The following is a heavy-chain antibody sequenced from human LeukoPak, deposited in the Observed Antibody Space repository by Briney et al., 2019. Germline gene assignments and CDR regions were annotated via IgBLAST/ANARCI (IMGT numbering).Heavy chain of an antibody. V-gene: IGHV3-30*04. CDR3: ARDLGDGYNRAPDY. CDR2: ISYDGSNK. D-gene: IGHD5-24*01. CDR1: GFTFSSYA. J-gene: IGHJ4*02. Sequence: GRSLRLSCAASGFTFSSYAMHWVRQAPGKGLEWVAVISYDGSNKYYADSVKGRFTISRDNSKNTLYLQMNSLRAEDTAVYYCARDLGDGYNRAPDYWGQGTLVTVSS.